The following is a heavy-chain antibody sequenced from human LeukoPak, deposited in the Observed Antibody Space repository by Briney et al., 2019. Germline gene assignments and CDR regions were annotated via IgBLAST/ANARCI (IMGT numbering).Heavy chain of an antibody. D-gene: IGHD3-16*01. CDR2: IHTSGTM. CDR1: GGSVSTGSYY. J-gene: IGHJ6*03. V-gene: IGHV4-61*10. Sequence: PSETLSLTCTVSGGSVSTGSYYWSWIRQPAGRGLEWIGHIHTSGTMNYNASLKSRVTISVDTSKNQFSLKLSSVTAADTAVYYCARETSQKGAHYMDVWGKGTTVTISS. CDR3: ARETSQKGAHYMDV.